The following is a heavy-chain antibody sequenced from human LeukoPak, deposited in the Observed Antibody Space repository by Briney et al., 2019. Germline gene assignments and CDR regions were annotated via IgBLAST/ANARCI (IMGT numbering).Heavy chain of an antibody. CDR3: ARGGDSGSFYYYYYMDV. Sequence: SVKVSCKASGGTFSSYAISWVRQAPGQGLEWMGRIIPIFGTANYAQKFQGRVTITTDESTSTAYMELSSLRSEDTAVYYCARGGDSGSFYYYYYMDVWGKGTTVTVSS. V-gene: IGHV1-69*05. D-gene: IGHD6-6*01. CDR2: IIPIFGTA. J-gene: IGHJ6*03. CDR1: GGTFSSYA.